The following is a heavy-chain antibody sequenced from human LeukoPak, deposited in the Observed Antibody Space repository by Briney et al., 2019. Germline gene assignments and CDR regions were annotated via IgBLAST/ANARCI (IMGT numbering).Heavy chain of an antibody. CDR2: ISGSGGST. V-gene: IGHV3-23*01. Sequence: GGSLRLPCAASGFTFSSYAMSWVRQAPGKGLEWVSAISGSGGSTYYADSVKGRFTISRDNSKNTLYLQMDSLRAEDTAVYYCAFYYYDSSGYFPPLDHWGQGTLVTVSS. CDR1: GFTFSSYA. D-gene: IGHD3-22*01. CDR3: AFYYYDSSGYFPPLDH. J-gene: IGHJ4*02.